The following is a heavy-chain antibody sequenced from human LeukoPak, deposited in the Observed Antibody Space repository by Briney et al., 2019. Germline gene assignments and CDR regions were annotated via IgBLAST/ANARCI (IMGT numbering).Heavy chain of an antibody. CDR3: ARDYDVLTAYPPTQLFDP. CDR2: IYYSGSTYYKSSLDYSGST. Sequence: SETLSLTCTVSGGSVSSSSYYWGWIRQPPGKGLEWIGSIYYSGSTYYKSSLDYSGSTYYNPSLKSRVTISVDTSKNQFSLKLNSVTAADTAVYYCARDYDVLTAYPPTQLFDPWGQGTLVTVSS. D-gene: IGHD3-9*01. J-gene: IGHJ5*02. V-gene: IGHV4-39*07. CDR1: GGSVSSSSYY.